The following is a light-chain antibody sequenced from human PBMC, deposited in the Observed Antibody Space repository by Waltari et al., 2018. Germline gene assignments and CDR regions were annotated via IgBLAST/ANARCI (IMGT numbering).Light chain of an antibody. V-gene: IGKV3-20*01. CDR3: QHYVRLPAT. Sequence: IVLTPSPRSLSSSPGERVTLSCRASQSVSRALAWYQHKPGQAPRLLIFGASNRATGIPDRFSGSGSETDFSLTISRLEPEDFAVYYCQHYVRLPATFGRGTKVEIK. CDR2: GAS. J-gene: IGKJ1*01. CDR1: QSVSRA.